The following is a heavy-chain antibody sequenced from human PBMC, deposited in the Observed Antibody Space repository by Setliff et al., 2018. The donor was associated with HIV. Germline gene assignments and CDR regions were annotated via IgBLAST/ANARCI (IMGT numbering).Heavy chain of an antibody. V-gene: IGHV3-30*04. CDR2: VSLDDDNK. CDR3: AREEDGGPGL. CDR1: GFPFSSYA. J-gene: IGHJ4*02. Sequence: GESLKISCAASGFPFSSYAFHWVRQAPGKGLECVAIVSLDDDNKYYADSVKGRFIISRDNSKNTVYLQMHRVRGEDTAVYSCAREEDGGPGLWGQGTVVTVSS. D-gene: IGHD3-16*01.